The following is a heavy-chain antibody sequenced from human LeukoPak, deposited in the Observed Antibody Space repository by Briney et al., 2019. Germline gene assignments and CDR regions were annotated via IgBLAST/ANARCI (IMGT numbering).Heavy chain of an antibody. CDR2: IYTSGST. Sequence: SQTLSLTCTVSGGSISSGSYYWSWIRQPAGKGLEWIGRIYTSGSTNYNPSLKSRVTISVDTSKNQFSLKLSSMTAADTAVYYCAREVEMATIYWGQGTLVTVSS. J-gene: IGHJ4*02. V-gene: IGHV4-61*02. D-gene: IGHD5-24*01. CDR3: AREVEMATIY. CDR1: GGSISSGSYY.